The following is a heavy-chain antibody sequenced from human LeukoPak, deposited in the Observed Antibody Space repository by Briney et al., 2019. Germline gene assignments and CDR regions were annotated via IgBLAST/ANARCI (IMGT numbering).Heavy chain of an antibody. V-gene: IGHV1-18*01. CDR1: GYTLNNYG. Sequence: ASVKVSCKASGYTLNNYGISWVRRAPGQGLEWMGWISTYNGNANYAQKLQGRVTMTTDTSTSTAYMELRSLRSDDTAVYYCARDTLGTYYDFWSGSLMGNAFDIWGQGTMVTVSS. CDR3: ARDTLGTYYDFWSGSLMGNAFDI. CDR2: ISTYNGNA. D-gene: IGHD3-3*01. J-gene: IGHJ3*02.